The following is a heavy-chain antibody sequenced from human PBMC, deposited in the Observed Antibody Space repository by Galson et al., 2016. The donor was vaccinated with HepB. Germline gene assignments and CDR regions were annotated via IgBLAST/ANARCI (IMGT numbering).Heavy chain of an antibody. CDR2: ISGYNGNT. V-gene: IGHV1-18*01. CDR1: GXSFTXXG. J-gene: IGHJ6*02. Sequence: QSGAEVKKPGASVKVSCKASGXSFTXXGTXXXRQXXGQGLEWMGWISGYNGNTNYAQKFQGRVTMTTDISTSTTYMELSTLRSEDTAVYYCARDRVARDWVTFYGEVYYSAMDVWGQGTTVTVSS. CDR3: ARDRVARDWVTFYGEVYYSAMDV. D-gene: IGHD2/OR15-2a*01.